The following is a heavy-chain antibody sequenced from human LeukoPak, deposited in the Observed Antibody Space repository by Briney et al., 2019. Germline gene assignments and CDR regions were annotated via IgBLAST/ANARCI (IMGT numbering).Heavy chain of an antibody. CDR1: GFTFSSYA. V-gene: IGHV3-23*01. CDR3: ARDPTSAGWFDP. D-gene: IGHD3-16*01. Sequence: GGSLRLSCAASGFTFSSYAMSWVRQAPGKGLEWVSAISGSGGSTYYADSVKGRFTISRDNSKNTLYLQMNSLRAEDTAVYYCARDPTSAGWFDPWGQGTLVTVSS. CDR2: ISGSGGST. J-gene: IGHJ5*02.